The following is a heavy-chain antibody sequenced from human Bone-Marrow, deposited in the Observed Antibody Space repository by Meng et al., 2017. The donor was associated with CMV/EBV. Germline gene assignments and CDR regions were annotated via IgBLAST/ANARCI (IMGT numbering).Heavy chain of an antibody. CDR1: GFPFSHHW. Sequence: GESLKISCAASGFPFSHHWMHWVRQPPGKGLVWLSHITSDGDITTYADSMKGRLTISRGNAKNTLYLQIDGLTAEDTGVYYCARGGCSNPSCLDHWGQGTLVTVSS. CDR2: ITSDGDIT. D-gene: IGHD2-2*01. V-gene: IGHV3-74*03. CDR3: ARGGCSNPSCLDH. J-gene: IGHJ4*02.